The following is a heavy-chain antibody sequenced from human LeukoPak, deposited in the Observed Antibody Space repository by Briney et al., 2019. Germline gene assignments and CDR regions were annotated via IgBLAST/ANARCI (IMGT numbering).Heavy chain of an antibody. Sequence: SETLSLTCTVSGGSVSSGSYYWSWIRQPPGKGLEWIGHISYSGSTNYNPSLKSRVTISVDTSKNQFSLKLNSVTAADTAVYYCARGNNWFDPWGQGSLVTVSS. J-gene: IGHJ5*02. CDR1: GGSVSSGSYY. CDR2: ISYSGST. V-gene: IGHV4-61*01. CDR3: ARGNNWFDP.